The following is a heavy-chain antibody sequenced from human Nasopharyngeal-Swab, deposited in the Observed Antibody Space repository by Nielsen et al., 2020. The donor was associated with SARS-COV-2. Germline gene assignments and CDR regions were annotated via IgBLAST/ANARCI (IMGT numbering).Heavy chain of an antibody. J-gene: IGHJ3*02. D-gene: IGHD4-23*01. CDR1: GGTFSSYA. CDR2: IIPIFGTA. Sequence: SVKVSCKASGGTFSSYAISWVRQAPGQGLEWMGGIIPIFGTANYAQKFQGGVTITADESTSTAYMELSSLRSEDTAVYYCARARDHDYGGKGSADDAFDIWGQGTMVTVSS. CDR3: ARARDHDYGGKGSADDAFDI. V-gene: IGHV1-69*13.